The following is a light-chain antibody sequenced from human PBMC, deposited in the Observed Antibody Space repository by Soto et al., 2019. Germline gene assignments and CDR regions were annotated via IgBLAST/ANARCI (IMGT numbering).Light chain of an antibody. Sequence: QSVLTQPRSVSGSPGQSVTISCTGTSSDVGGYTYVSWYQQHPGKAPNLIIYDVSKPPSGVPDRFSGSKSGNTTSLTISGLQAEDEADYYCSSSAGTYTPVFGGGTKLTVL. CDR1: SSDVGGYTY. CDR3: SSSAGTYTPV. CDR2: DVS. J-gene: IGLJ3*02. V-gene: IGLV2-11*01.